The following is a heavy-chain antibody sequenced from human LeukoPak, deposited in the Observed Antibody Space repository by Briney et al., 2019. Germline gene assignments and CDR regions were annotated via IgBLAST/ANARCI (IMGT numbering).Heavy chain of an antibody. CDR1: GFALSAYW. Sequence: SGGSLRLSCAASGFALSAYWMNWVRQAPGKGLQWLANIKQDGTVQHYVDSVKGRFTISRDNAKNSLFLQMNSLRAEDTALYYCARVHSRYSDFDYWGQGTLVTVSS. V-gene: IGHV3-7*01. CDR2: IKQDGTVQ. J-gene: IGHJ4*02. D-gene: IGHD2-21*01. CDR3: ARVHSRYSDFDY.